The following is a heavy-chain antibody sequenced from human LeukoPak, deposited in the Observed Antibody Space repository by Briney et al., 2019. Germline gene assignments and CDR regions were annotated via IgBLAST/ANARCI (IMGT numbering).Heavy chain of an antibody. Sequence: GRSLRLSCAASGFTFSSYGMHWVRQAPGKGLEWVAVIWHDGSNKYYADSVKGRFTISRDNSKNTLYLQMNSLRAEDTAVYYCAREYYYDSSGYYTPQYFDYWGQGTLVTVSS. CDR1: GFTFSSYG. CDR2: IWHDGSNK. J-gene: IGHJ4*02. D-gene: IGHD3-22*01. CDR3: AREYYYDSSGYYTPQYFDY. V-gene: IGHV3-33*01.